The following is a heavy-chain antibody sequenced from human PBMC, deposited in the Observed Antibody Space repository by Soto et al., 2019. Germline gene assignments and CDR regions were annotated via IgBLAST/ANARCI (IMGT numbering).Heavy chain of an antibody. V-gene: IGHV1-69*06. J-gene: IGHJ2*01. CDR2: IIPIFGTA. CDR1: GGTFXSYA. D-gene: IGHD4-17*01. CDR3: ASSPPPTVTMYSRYFDL. Sequence: SVKVSCKASGGTFXSYAINWVRQASGQGLEWMGGIIPIFGTANYAQKFQGRVTITADKSTNTAYMELRSLRSEDTAVYYCASSPPPTVTMYSRYFDLWGRGTLVTAPQ.